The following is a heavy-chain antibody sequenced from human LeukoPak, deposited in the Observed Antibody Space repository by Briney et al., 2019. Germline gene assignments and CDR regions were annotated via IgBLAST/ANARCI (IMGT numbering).Heavy chain of an antibody. J-gene: IGHJ4*02. CDR1: GGSISSYY. Sequence: SETLSLTCTVSGGSISSYYWSRIRQPPGKGLEWIGYIYYSGSTNYNPSLKSRVTISLDTSKNQFSLKLTSVTAADTAIYYCARRKAKTPNYFDYWGQGALVTVSS. CDR2: IYYSGST. V-gene: IGHV4-59*08. CDR3: ARRKAKTPNYFDY.